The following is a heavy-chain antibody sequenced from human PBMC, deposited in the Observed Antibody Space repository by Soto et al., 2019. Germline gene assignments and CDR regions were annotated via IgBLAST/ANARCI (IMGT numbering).Heavy chain of an antibody. J-gene: IGHJ6*02. D-gene: IGHD2-2*01. CDR3: ARIHGVPADPLYSMDV. CDR2: TYYRSKWYN. CDR1: GGSGSSISAA. V-gene: IGHV6-1*01. Sequence: SQTLSLTCAISGGSGSSISAAWNWIRRYPSRGLEWLGRTYYRSKWYNDSEVSVKSRITNNPETSQNQFSLQLNSGTPEDTAVYYCARIHGVPADPLYSMDVWGQGTTVTVSS.